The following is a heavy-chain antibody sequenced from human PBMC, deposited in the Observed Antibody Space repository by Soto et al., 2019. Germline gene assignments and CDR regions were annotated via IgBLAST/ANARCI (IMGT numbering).Heavy chain of an antibody. CDR1: GYTFRNYA. V-gene: IGHV3-33*01. D-gene: IGHD6-19*01. J-gene: IGHJ1*01. Sequence: QVQLLQSGGGVVQPGRSLTLSCVGSGYTFRNYAIHWVRQAPGKGLEWVADIYYDGSNKYYADSVKARFTVSRDNSKNTAYLQMNSLTVDDTAVYYCARAGIGAVADVWGQGTLVIVSS. CDR2: IYYDGSNK. CDR3: ARAGIGAVADV.